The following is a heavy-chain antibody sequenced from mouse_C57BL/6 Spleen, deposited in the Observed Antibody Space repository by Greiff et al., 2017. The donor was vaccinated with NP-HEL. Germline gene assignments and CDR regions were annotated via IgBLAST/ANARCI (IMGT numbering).Heavy chain of an antibody. V-gene: IGHV1-52*01. D-gene: IGHD6-2*01. Sequence: QVQLQQPGAELVRPGSSVKLSCKASGYTFTSYWMHWVKQRPIQGLEWIGNIDPSDSETHYNQKFKDKATLTVDKSYSTAYMQLSSRTSRDSAGNYFARLNSLYYFDYWGQGTTRTVSS. J-gene: IGHJ2*01. CDR3: ARLNSLYYFDY. CDR1: GYTFTSYW. CDR2: IDPSDSET.